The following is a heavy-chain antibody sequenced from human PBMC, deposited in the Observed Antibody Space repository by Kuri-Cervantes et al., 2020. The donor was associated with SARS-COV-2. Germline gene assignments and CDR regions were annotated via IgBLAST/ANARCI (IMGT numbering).Heavy chain of an antibody. CDR2: INGYGDRT. CDR1: GFTFSNYA. CDR3: ARERAAGRMFDY. Sequence: GESLKISCAAAGFTFSNYAASWVRQAPGKGLEWVSYINGYGDRTHYVDSVKGRLTISRDNSKNTLYLQMNSLRADDTAVYYCARERAAGRMFDYWGQGTLVTVSS. V-gene: IGHV3-23*01. D-gene: IGHD6-13*01. J-gene: IGHJ4*02.